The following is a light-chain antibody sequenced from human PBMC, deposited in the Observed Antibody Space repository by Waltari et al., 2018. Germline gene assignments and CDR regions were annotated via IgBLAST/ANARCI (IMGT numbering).Light chain of an antibody. CDR1: HGIGTN. J-gene: IGKJ2*01. Sequence: EIVMTQSPAILSVSPGAGATLSCRASHGIGTNLAWYQRKPGQDHRLLIYDASTRAPGIPARFTGGGSGTEFTLVINSLQSEDSALYFCQQYRDWYSFGQGTKLEIK. V-gene: IGKV3-15*01. CDR2: DAS. CDR3: QQYRDWYS.